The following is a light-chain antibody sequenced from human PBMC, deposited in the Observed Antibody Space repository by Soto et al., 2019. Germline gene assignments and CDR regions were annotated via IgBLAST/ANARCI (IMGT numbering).Light chain of an antibody. CDR2: DVS. V-gene: IGKV3-20*01. CDR1: QSVSGY. Sequence: EVVLTQSPVTLSLAPGERATLSCRASQSVSGYLAWYQQKPGQAPRLLIYDVSNRATGIPDRFSGSGSGTDFTLTITRLEPEDFAVYYCQQYGGSPRTFGQGTKVDIK. CDR3: QQYGGSPRT. J-gene: IGKJ1*01.